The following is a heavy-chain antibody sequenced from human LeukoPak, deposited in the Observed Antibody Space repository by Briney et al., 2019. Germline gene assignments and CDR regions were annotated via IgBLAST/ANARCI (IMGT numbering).Heavy chain of an antibody. J-gene: IGHJ4*02. CDR3: ARDLAAVAYFDY. CDR1: GASISGSGYY. D-gene: IGHD6-13*01. V-gene: IGHV4-61*08. Sequence: SETLSLTCTVSGASISGSGYYWGWIRQPPGKGLEWIGYIYYSGSTNYNPSLKSRVTISVDRSKNQFSLKLSSVTAADTAVYYCARDLAAVAYFDYWGQGTLVTVSS. CDR2: IYYSGST.